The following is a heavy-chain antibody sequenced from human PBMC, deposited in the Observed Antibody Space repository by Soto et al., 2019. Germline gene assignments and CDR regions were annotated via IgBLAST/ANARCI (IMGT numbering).Heavy chain of an antibody. CDR3: ARDSPLHDYANFDY. V-gene: IGHV1-18*04. CDR1: GYTFTSYG. J-gene: IGHJ4*02. D-gene: IGHD4-17*01. CDR2: ISAYNGNT. Sequence: GASLKVSCKASGYTFTSYGISWVRQAPGQGLEWMGWISAYNGNTNYAQKLQGRVTMTTDTSTSTAYMELRSLRSDDTAVYYCARDSPLHDYANFDYWGQGTLVTVSS.